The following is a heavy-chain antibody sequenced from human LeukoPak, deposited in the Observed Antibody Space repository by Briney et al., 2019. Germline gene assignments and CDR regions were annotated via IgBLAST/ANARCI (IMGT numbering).Heavy chain of an antibody. CDR2: IIPIFGTA. J-gene: IGHJ6*02. D-gene: IGHD6-6*01. Sequence: SVKVSCKASGGTFSSYAISWVRQAPGQGLEWMGGIIPIFGTANYAQKFQGRVTITADESTSTAYMELSSLRSEDTAVYYCAASTFSSSEDYYGMDVWGQGTTVTVSS. CDR3: AASTFSSSEDYYGMDV. V-gene: IGHV1-69*01. CDR1: GGTFSSYA.